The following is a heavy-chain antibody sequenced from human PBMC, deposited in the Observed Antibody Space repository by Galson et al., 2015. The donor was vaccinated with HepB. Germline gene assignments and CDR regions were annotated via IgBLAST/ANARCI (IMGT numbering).Heavy chain of an antibody. Sequence: SVKVSCKASGGTFSSYTISWVRQAPGQGLEWMGRIIPILGIANYAQKFQGRVTITADKSTSTAYRELSSLRSEDTAVYYCARGEGILYYFDYWGQGTLVTVSS. V-gene: IGHV1-69*02. J-gene: IGHJ4*02. CDR1: GGTFSSYT. CDR2: IIPILGIA. D-gene: IGHD3-9*01. CDR3: ARGEGILYYFDY.